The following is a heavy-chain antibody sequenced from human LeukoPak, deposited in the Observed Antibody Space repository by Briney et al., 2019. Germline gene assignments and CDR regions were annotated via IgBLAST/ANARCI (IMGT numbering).Heavy chain of an antibody. CDR1: AGSISSYY. CDR2: IYHSGST. CDR3: ARLSTTVTPVTDY. J-gene: IGHJ4*02. V-gene: IGHV4-59*08. D-gene: IGHD4-17*01. Sequence: SETLSLTCTVSAGSISSYYWTWIRQPPGKGLEWIGYIYHSGSTNYNPSLKSRVTMSVDTSKIQFSLKLTSVTAADTAVYYCARLSTTVTPVTDYWGQGTLVTVSS.